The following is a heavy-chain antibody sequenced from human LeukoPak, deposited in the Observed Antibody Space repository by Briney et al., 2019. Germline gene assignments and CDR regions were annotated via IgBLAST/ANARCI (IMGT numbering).Heavy chain of an antibody. CDR3: AKDLSSSGWNNWYFDL. CDR2: IRYDGSSK. J-gene: IGHJ2*01. V-gene: IGHV3-30*02. D-gene: IGHD6-19*01. CDR1: GFTFSSYG. Sequence: GGSLRLSCAASGFTFSSYGMHRVRQAPGKGLEWVAFIRYDGSSKYYADSVKGRFTISRDNSKNTLYLQMNSLRAEDTAVYYCAKDLSSSGWNNWYFDLWGRGTLVTVSS.